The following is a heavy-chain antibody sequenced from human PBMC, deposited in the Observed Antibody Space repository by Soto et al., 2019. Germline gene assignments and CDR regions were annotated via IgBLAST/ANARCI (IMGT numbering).Heavy chain of an antibody. Sequence: SETLSLTCTVSGGAVSTGSYYWSWIRQPPGKGLEWFGNIYYRGSTNYNPSLKSRVTISVDTSKNQFSLKLSSVTAADTAVYYCAGSQQLDAFDIWGQGTMVTVSS. CDR3: AGSQQLDAFDI. CDR1: GGAVSTGSYY. V-gene: IGHV4-61*01. CDR2: IYYRGST. J-gene: IGHJ3*02. D-gene: IGHD6-13*01.